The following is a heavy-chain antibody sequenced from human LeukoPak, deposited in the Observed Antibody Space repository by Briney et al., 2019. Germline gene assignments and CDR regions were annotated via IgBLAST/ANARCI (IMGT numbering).Heavy chain of an antibody. CDR1: GFTFSSYG. CDR2: IRYDGSNK. CDR3: AKATSSWHEFDY. Sequence: PGGSLRLSCAASGFTFSSYGMHWVRQAPGKGLEWVAFIRYDGSNKYYADSVKGRFTISRDNSKNTLYLQMNSLRAEDTALYYCAKATSSWHEFDYWGQGTLVTVSS. J-gene: IGHJ4*02. V-gene: IGHV3-30*02. D-gene: IGHD6-13*01.